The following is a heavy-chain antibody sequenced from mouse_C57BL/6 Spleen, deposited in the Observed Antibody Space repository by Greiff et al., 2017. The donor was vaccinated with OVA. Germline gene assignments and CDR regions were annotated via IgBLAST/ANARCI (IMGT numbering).Heavy chain of an antibody. CDR2: IRLKSDNYAT. J-gene: IGHJ1*03. CDR3: PRLSTGVEEDFEV. V-gene: IGHV6-3*01. D-gene: IGHD1-1*01. Sequence: EVKVEESGGGLVQPGGSMKLSCVASGFTFSNYWMNWVRQSPEKGLEWVAQIRLKSDNYATHYAESVKGRFTISRDDSKSSVYLQMNNLRAEYTGSYYCPRLSTGVEEDFEVWGTGTTVTVSS. CDR1: GFTFSNYW.